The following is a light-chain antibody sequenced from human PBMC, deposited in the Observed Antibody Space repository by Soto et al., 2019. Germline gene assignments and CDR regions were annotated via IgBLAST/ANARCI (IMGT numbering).Light chain of an antibody. CDR2: EVS. J-gene: IGLJ1*01. Sequence: QSALTQPASVSGSPGQSITLSCTGTSSDIGVYNFGSWYQHHPAKAPTLIIYEVSKRPSGVSIRFSFSKSGTTASVTISGLQAEYEDDSYCYSYSCGSTPFVFGTGTKLTVL. CDR1: SSDIGVYNF. V-gene: IGLV2-14*01. CDR3: YSYSCGSTPFV.